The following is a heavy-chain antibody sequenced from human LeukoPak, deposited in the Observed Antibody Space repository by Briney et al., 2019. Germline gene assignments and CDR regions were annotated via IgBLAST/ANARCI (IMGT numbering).Heavy chain of an antibody. J-gene: IGHJ4*02. CDR1: W. Sequence: WWSWVRQPPGKGLEWMGIIYPGDSDTRYSPSFQGQVTISADKSISTAYLQWSSLKASDTAMYYCARRYSSSWYEGNYFDYWGQGTLVTVSS. CDR3: ARRYSSSWYEGNYFDY. D-gene: IGHD6-13*01. CDR2: IYPGDSDT. V-gene: IGHV5-51*01.